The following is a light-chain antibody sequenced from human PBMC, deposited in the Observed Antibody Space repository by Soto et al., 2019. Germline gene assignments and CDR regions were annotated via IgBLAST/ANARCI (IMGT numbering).Light chain of an antibody. Sequence: DIQMTQAPSTLSASVGDRVTITCRASQGIGRSLAWYQHRPGKAPKLLIYRASDLEPGVSRRFSGSGSGTEFTLTISSLQPDDFATYYCQQYNDYSCTFGQGTQLEIK. CDR1: QGIGRS. CDR2: RAS. J-gene: IGKJ2*02. V-gene: IGKV1-5*03. CDR3: QQYNDYSCT.